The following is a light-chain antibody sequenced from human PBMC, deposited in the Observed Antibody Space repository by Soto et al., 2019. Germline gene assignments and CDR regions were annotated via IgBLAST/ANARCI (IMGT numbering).Light chain of an antibody. Sequence: QSVLTQPPSVSGAPGQRVTISCTGSSSNIGAGYDVHWYQQLPGTAPKLLIHGNSTRPSGVPDRFSGSKFGTSASLAITGLQAEDEADYYCQSYDSSLSGSVFGEGTKLTVL. J-gene: IGLJ2*01. CDR1: SSNIGAGYD. V-gene: IGLV1-40*01. CDR3: QSYDSSLSGSV. CDR2: GNS.